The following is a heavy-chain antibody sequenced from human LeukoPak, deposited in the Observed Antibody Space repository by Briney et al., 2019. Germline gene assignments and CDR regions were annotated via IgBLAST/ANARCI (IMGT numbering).Heavy chain of an antibody. J-gene: IGHJ1*01. CDR2: INPRGGST. D-gene: IGHD3-16*01. CDR3: GRDRFTWGSHHFPEH. CDR1: GYSFADYH. V-gene: IGHV1-46*01. Sequence: ASVKVSCKASGYSFADYHIHWVRQAPGQRLEWMGIINPRGGSTTYAQKFQGRVTMTRDSSANTVSMEVNSLRSDDTAMYYCGRDRFTWGSHHFPEHWGQGTLVTVSS.